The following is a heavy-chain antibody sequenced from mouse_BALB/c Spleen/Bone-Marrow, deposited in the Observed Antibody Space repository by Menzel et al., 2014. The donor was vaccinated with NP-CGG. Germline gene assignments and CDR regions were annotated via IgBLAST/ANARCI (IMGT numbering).Heavy chain of an antibody. V-gene: IGHV1-69*02. CDR1: GYTFTSYW. D-gene: IGHD1-1*01. CDR2: IYPSDSYT. Sequence: QLQQSGAELVRPGASVKLSCKASGYTFTSYWINWVKQRPGQGLEWIGNIYPSDSYTNYNQKFKDKATLTVDKSSSTAYMQLSSPTSEDSAVYYCTRSYGSSYEYYFDYWGQGTTLTVSS. CDR3: TRSYGSSYEYYFDY. J-gene: IGHJ2*01.